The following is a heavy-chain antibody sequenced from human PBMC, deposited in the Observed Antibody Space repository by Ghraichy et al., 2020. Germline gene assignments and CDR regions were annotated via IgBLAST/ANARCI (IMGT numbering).Heavy chain of an antibody. V-gene: IGHV4-39*02. Sequence: SETLSLTCTVSGGSISSSSYYWGWIRQPPGKGLEWIGSIYYSGSTYYNPSLKSRVTISVDTSKNQFSLKLSSVTVADTAVYYCAREQLVGYYYGMDVWGQGSTVTVSS. CDR1: GGSISSSSYY. CDR3: AREQLVGYYYGMDV. D-gene: IGHD6-6*01. J-gene: IGHJ6*02. CDR2: IYYSGST.